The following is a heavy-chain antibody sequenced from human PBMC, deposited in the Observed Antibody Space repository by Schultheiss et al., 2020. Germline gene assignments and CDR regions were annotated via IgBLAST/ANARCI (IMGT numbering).Heavy chain of an antibody. CDR1: GFSLNTNGVG. V-gene: IGHV2-5*02. Sequence: SGPTLVKPTQTLTLTCTFSGFSLNTNGVGVGWIRQPPGKALQWLALTYWDGDKRYSPSLQSRLTITKDNSKNQVVLTMTNMDPVDTATYYCARRITVLGVITPFFDYWGQGILVTVYS. CDR2: TYWDGDK. D-gene: IGHD3-3*01. CDR3: ARRITVLGVITPFFDY. J-gene: IGHJ4*02.